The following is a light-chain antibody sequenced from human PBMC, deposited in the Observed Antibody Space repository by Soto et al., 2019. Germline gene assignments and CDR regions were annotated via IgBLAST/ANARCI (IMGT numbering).Light chain of an antibody. J-gene: IGKJ4*01. V-gene: IGKV1-5*03. CDR1: QSISSW. CDR3: QHFNNYPHLS. Sequence: DIQMTQSPSTLSASVGDRVTITCRASQSISSWLAWYQQKPGKAPKLLIYKASSLESGVPSRFSGSGSGTEFTLTISSLQAEDFATYYCQHFNNYPHLSFGGGTKVEIK. CDR2: KAS.